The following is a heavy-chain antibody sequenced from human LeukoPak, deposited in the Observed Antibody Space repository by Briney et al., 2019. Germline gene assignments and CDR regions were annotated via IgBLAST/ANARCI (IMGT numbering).Heavy chain of an antibody. V-gene: IGHV4-61*02. CDR3: ARAIRGGNYDY. CDR1: GGSISSGSYY. D-gene: IGHD4-23*01. J-gene: IGHJ4*02. CDR2: IYTSGST. Sequence: SETLSLTCTVSGGSISSGSYYWSWIRQPAGKGLEWIGRIYTSGSTNYNPSLKSRVTISVDTSKNQLSLKLSSVTAADTAVYYCARAIRGGNYDYWGQGTLVTVSS.